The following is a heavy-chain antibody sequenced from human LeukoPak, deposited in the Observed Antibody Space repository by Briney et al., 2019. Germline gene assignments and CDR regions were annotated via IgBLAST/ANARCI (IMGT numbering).Heavy chain of an antibody. CDR3: ARGLSGYDSSGYQFDY. CDR1: GYTFTSYA. CDR2: INTNTGNP. D-gene: IGHD3-22*01. Sequence: ASVKVSCKASGYTFTSYAMNWVRQAPGQGLEWMGWINTNTGNPTYAQGFTGRFVFSLDTSVSTAYLQISSLKAEDTAVYYCARGLSGYDSSGYQFDYWGQGTLVTVSS. J-gene: IGHJ4*02. V-gene: IGHV7-4-1*02.